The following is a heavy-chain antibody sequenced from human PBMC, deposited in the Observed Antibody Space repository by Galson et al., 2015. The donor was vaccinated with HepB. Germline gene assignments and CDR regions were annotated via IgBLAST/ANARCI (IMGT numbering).Heavy chain of an antibody. Sequence: SLRLSCAASGFTFNNAWMSWVRQAPGKGLEWVGRTKSKTDGVATDYATPVKGRFTMSRDDSKNTLYLQMNSLEVEDTAVYYCTTGQTEKSYAFWSGYFQDWGQGTLVIVSS. CDR1: GFTFNNAW. CDR3: TTGQTEKSYAFWSGYFQD. D-gene: IGHD3/OR15-3a*01. V-gene: IGHV3-15*01. CDR2: TKSKTDGVAT. J-gene: IGHJ4*02.